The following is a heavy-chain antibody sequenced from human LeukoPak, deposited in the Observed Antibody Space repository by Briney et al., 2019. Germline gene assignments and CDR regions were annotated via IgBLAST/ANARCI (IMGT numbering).Heavy chain of an antibody. CDR1: GGSISSYY. Sequence: KPSETLSLTCTVSGGSISSYYWSWLRQPPGKGLEWIGYIYYSGSTNYNPSLKSRVTISVDTSKNQFSLKLSSVTAADTAVYYCARYRSYSSSPIDYWGQGTLVTVSS. D-gene: IGHD6-13*01. CDR2: IYYSGST. J-gene: IGHJ4*02. V-gene: IGHV4-59*01. CDR3: ARYRSYSSSPIDY.